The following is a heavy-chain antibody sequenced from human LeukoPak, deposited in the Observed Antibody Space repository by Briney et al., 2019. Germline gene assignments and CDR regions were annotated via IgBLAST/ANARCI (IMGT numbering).Heavy chain of an antibody. Sequence: SETLSLTCTVSGGSISSYYWSWIRQPPGKGLEWIGYIYTSRSTNYNPSLKSRVTISVDTSKNQFSLKLSSVTAADTAVYYCARQYYDFWSGSPSSWFDPWGQGTLVTVSS. V-gene: IGHV4-4*09. CDR3: ARQYYDFWSGSPSSWFDP. J-gene: IGHJ5*02. CDR2: IYTSRST. D-gene: IGHD3-3*01. CDR1: GGSISSYY.